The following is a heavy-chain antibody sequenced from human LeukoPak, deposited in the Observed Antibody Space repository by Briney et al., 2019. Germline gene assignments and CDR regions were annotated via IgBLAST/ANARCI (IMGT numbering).Heavy chain of an antibody. J-gene: IGHJ5*02. CDR3: ARGPAFIREYGIGYSGFDP. CDR1: GGSISSRGFY. Sequence: SSETLSLTCTVSGGSISSRGFYWSWIRQHPGKGLEWIGYIYYSGTTYYNPSLKSRVIISVDTSKNQLSLKLSSVTASDTAVSFCARGPAFIREYGIGYSGFDPWGQGSLVTVSS. CDR2: IYYSGTT. D-gene: IGHD5-18*01. V-gene: IGHV4-31*03.